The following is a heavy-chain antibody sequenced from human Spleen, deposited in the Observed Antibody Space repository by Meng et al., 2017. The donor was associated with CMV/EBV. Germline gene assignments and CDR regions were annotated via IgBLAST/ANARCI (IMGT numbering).Heavy chain of an antibody. CDR3: AKEYCSSASCYPSNFEY. Sequence: GGSLRLSCAASGFDFSRHGMHWVRQAPGKGLEWVAFIEDDGSKTDYGDSVRGRFTISRDSSQNTVSLQMNSLRPEDTAVYYCAKEYCSSASCYPSNFEYWGQGTLVTVSS. J-gene: IGHJ4*02. D-gene: IGHD2-2*01. CDR1: GFDFSRHG. V-gene: IGHV3-30*02. CDR2: IEDDGSKT.